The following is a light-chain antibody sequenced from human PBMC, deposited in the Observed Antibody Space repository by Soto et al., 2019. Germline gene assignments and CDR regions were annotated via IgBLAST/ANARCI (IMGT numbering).Light chain of an antibody. CDR1: QSVPRSY. Sequence: EIVLTQSPGTLSLSPGERATLSCRASQSVPRSYLAWYQQKPGQAPRLLIYGASSRATGIPDRFSGGGSGTDFSLTISRLEPEDFAVYYCQQYGSSPPLTFGGGTKVDIK. V-gene: IGKV3-20*01. CDR3: QQYGSSPPLT. CDR2: GAS. J-gene: IGKJ4*01.